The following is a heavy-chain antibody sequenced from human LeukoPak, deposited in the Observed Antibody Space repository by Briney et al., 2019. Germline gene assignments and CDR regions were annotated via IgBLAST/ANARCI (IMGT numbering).Heavy chain of an antibody. D-gene: IGHD6-13*01. CDR3: ARRKHNGVEGIAAADWFDP. V-gene: IGHV1-2*02. CDR2: INPNSGGT. J-gene: IGHJ5*02. CDR1: GYTFTGYY. Sequence: ASVKVSCKASGYTFTGYYMHWVRQAPGQGLEWMGWINPNSGGTNYAQKFQGRVTMTRDTSISTAYMELSRLRSDDTAVYYCARRKHNGVEGIAAADWFDPWGQGTLVTVSS.